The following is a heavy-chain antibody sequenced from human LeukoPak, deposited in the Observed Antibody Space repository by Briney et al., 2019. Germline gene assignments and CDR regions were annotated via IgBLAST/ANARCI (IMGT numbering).Heavy chain of an antibody. J-gene: IGHJ4*02. Sequence: GGSLRLSCAASGFTFSTFAMIWVRQPPGKGLEWVSSIFPSGGEIHYADSVRGRFTISRDNSESTPSLQMNSLRDEDTAIYYCATYRQVLLPFESWGQGTLVTVSS. CDR2: IFPSGGEI. CDR1: GFTFSTFA. D-gene: IGHD2-8*02. CDR3: ATYRQVLLPFES. V-gene: IGHV3-23*01.